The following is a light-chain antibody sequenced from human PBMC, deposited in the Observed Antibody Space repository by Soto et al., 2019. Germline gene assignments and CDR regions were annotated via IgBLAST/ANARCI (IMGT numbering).Light chain of an antibody. CDR1: QSVSTH. Sequence: DIQMTQSPSSLSASVGDRVTIACRASQSVSTHVNWYQQKPGKAPQLLIYPASSLQTGVPSRCSGTGSGTDFTLPISSLQPEDSATFYCQLSYRTPHAFGPGTKVHI. CDR3: QLSYRTPHA. V-gene: IGKV1-39*01. CDR2: PAS. J-gene: IGKJ3*01.